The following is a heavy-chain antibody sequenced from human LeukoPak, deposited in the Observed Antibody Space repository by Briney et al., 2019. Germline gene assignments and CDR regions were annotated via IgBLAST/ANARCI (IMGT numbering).Heavy chain of an antibody. CDR1: GFTFTSYA. V-gene: IGHV3-23*01. CDR3: ARVVPPTDYGSGSYFWDPYYFDY. J-gene: IGHJ4*02. D-gene: IGHD3-10*01. Sequence: GGSLRLSCAASGFTFTSYAMSWVRQAPGKGLEWVSTISGGGGYTYYADSVKGRFTISRDNSKNTLYLQMSSLRAEDTAVYYCARVVPPTDYGSGSYFWDPYYFDYWGQGTLVTVSS. CDR2: ISGGGGYT.